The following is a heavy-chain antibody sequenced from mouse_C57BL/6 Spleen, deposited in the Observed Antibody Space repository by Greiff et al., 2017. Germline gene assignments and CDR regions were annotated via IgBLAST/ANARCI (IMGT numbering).Heavy chain of an antibody. V-gene: IGHV5-17*01. CDR1: GFTFSDYG. D-gene: IGHD1-1*01. CDR2: ISSGSSTI. CDR3: GRRSTTVVEGFAF. Sequence: EVQRVESGGGLVKPGGSLKLSCAASGFTFSDYGMHWVRQAPEKGLEWVAYISSGSSTIYYADTVKGRFTISRDNAKDTLFLQMTSLRSEDTAMYYCGRRSTTVVEGFAFWGEGTLVTVSA. J-gene: IGHJ3*01.